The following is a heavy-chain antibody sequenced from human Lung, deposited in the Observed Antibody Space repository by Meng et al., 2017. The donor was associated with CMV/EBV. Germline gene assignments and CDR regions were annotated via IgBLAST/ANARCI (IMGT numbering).Heavy chain of an antibody. CDR1: GGSISSYY. CDR2: IYYSGST. D-gene: IGHD2-2*01. Sequence: SETLSLXCTVSGGSISSYYWSWIRQPPGKGLEWIGYIYYSGSTNYNHTLKSRVTISVDTSKNQFSLKLSSVTAADTAVYYCARDLGYCSSTSCYYYYGMDVWGQGTTVTVPS. J-gene: IGHJ6*02. CDR3: ARDLGYCSSTSCYYYYGMDV. V-gene: IGHV4-59*01.